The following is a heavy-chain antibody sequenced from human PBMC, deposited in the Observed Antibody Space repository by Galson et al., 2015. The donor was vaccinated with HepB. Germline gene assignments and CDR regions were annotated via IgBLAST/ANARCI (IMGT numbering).Heavy chain of an antibody. V-gene: IGHV3-15*01. D-gene: IGHD3-22*01. CDR1: GFTFSNAR. CDR2: IKSKTDGGTT. CDR3: TTVDYYDSSTGDY. J-gene: IGHJ4*02. Sequence: SLRLSCAASGFTFSNARMSWVRQAPGKGLEWVGRIKSKTDGGTTDYAAPVKGRFTISRDDSKNTLYLQMNSLKTEDTAVYYCTTVDYYDSSTGDYWGQGTLVTVSS.